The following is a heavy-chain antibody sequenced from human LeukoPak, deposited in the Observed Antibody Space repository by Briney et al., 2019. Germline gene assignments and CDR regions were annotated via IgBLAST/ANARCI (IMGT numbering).Heavy chain of an antibody. CDR3: AKGVSRGVDPTGLEY. Sequence: GPLRLSCVASGFTFSSYGMHWVRQAPGKGPEWVAVISYDGSDRYYANFVKGRFTISSDNSKNTLFLQTNSMRPEDTAVYYCAKGVSRGVDPTGLEYWGQGTLVTVSS. D-gene: IGHD1-1*01. CDR1: GFTFSSYG. CDR2: ISYDGSDR. V-gene: IGHV3-30*18. J-gene: IGHJ4*02.